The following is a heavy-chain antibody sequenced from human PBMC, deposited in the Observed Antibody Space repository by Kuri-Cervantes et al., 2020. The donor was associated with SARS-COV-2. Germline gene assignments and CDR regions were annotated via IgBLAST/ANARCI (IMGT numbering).Heavy chain of an antibody. Sequence: SETLSLTCTVSGGSISEGTTYYWAWIRQPPGKGLEWIGSIYSGGTTYYDPSLKSRVTISVDTSKNQFSLKLSSVTAADTAVYYCASDHIAVAGTGDYWGQGTLVTVSS. V-gene: IGHV4-39*01. D-gene: IGHD6-19*01. J-gene: IGHJ4*02. CDR1: GGSISEGTTYY. CDR3: ASDHIAVAGTGDY. CDR2: IYSGGTT.